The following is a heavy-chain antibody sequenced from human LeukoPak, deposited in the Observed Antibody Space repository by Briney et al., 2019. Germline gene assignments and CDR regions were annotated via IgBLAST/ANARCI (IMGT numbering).Heavy chain of an antibody. CDR3: ARSGSSSWYRNGMDV. V-gene: IGHV5-51*01. Sequence: GESLKISCETSGFTFTTSWIGWVRQMPGTGLEWVGAIYPDDSDTRYSPSFQGQVTISADKSISTAYLQWSSLKASDTAMYYCARSGSSSWYRNGMDVWGQGTTVTVSS. CDR1: GFTFTTSW. J-gene: IGHJ6*02. CDR2: IYPDDSDT. D-gene: IGHD6-13*01.